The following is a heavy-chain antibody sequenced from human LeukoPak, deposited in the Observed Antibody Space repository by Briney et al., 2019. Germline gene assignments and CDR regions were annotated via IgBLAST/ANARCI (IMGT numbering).Heavy chain of an antibody. V-gene: IGHV4-38-2*02. Sequence: ASETLSLTCTVSGYSISSGYNWGWLRQPPGKGLEWIGSLYHSGSGSTFYNPSLRGRVTMSVDTSKNQFALELSSVTAADTAVYYCVRVHCSITSCSGIDSWGQGTLVSVSS. CDR3: VRVHCSITSCSGIDS. CDR2: LYHSGSGST. D-gene: IGHD2-2*01. J-gene: IGHJ4*02. CDR1: GYSISSGYN.